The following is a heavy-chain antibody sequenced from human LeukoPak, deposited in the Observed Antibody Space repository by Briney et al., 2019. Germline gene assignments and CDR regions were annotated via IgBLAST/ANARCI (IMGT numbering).Heavy chain of an antibody. CDR3: ARGQGVPGY. D-gene: IGHD3-10*01. CDR1: GFTFSSYW. CDR2: ISSDGSTT. V-gene: IGHV3-74*01. J-gene: IGHJ4*02. Sequence: GGSLRLSCAASGFTFSSYWMHWVRQAPGKGLVWVSRISSDGSTTSYADSVKGRFTISRDNAKNTLYLQMNSLRVEDTAVYYCARGQGVPGYWGQGTLVTVSS.